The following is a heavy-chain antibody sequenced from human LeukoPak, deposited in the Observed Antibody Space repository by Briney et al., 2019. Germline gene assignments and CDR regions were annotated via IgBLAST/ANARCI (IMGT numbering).Heavy chain of an antibody. D-gene: IGHD3-10*01. CDR2: ISYDGSNK. V-gene: IGHV3-30-3*01. CDR3: ARDFRYYGSGSYYNLADY. J-gene: IGHJ4*02. CDR1: GFTFSIYA. Sequence: GRSLRLSCAASGFTFSIYAMHWVRQAPGKGLEWVAVISYDGSNKYYADSVKGRFTISRDNSKNTLYLQMNSLRAEDTAVYYCARDFRYYGSGSYYNLADYRGQGTLVTVSS.